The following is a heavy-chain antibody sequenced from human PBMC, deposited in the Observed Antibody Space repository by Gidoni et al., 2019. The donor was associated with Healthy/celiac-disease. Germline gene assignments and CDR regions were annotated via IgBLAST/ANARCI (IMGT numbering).Heavy chain of an antibody. J-gene: IGHJ4*02. CDR2: IYYSGST. Sequence: QLQLQESGPGLVKPSETLSLTCTVPGGSISSYYWSWIRQPPGKGLEWIGYIYYSGSTNYNPSLKSRVTISVDTSKNQFSLKLSSVTAADTAVYYCARDLRYGALDYWGQGTLVTVSS. CDR1: GGSISSYY. CDR3: ARDLRYGALDY. V-gene: IGHV4-59*01. D-gene: IGHD4-17*01.